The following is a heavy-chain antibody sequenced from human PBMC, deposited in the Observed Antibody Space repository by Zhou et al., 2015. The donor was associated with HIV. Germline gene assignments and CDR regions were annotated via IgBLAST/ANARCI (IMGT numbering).Heavy chain of an antibody. CDR2: IIPILGIA. J-gene: IGHJ6*02. D-gene: IGHD5-18*01. Sequence: QVQLVQSGAEVKKPGSSVKVSCKASGGTFSSYTISWVRQAPGQGLEWMGRIIPILGIANYAQKFQGRVTITADKSTSTAYMELSSLRSEDTAVYYCARKGDTAMVFPSSGYYYGMDVWGQGTTVTVSS. V-gene: IGHV1-69*02. CDR3: ARKGDTAMVFPSSGYYYGMDV. CDR1: GGTFSSYT.